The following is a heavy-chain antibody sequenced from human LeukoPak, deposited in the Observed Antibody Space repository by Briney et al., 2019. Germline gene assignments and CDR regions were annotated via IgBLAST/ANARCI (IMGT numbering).Heavy chain of an antibody. V-gene: IGHV3-74*01. CDR3: ARDPFGGYDFLAF. Sequence: GGSLRLSCAASRFTFSSYWMHWVRQAPGKGLVWVSRINTDGSSTNYADSVKGRFTISRDNAKNTLYLQMNSLRAEDTAVYYCARDPFGGYDFLAFWGQGTLVTVSS. D-gene: IGHD5-12*01. J-gene: IGHJ4*02. CDR2: INTDGSST. CDR1: RFTFSSYW.